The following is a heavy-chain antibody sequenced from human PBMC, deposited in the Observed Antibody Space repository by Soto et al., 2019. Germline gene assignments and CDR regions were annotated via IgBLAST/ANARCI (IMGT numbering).Heavy chain of an antibody. D-gene: IGHD3-3*01. J-gene: IGHJ3*01. CDR3: AKDTVGGYSFWSGYCSDGLDV. Sequence: EVKLLESGGGLAQPGGSLRLSCVGSGFTFDSYAISWVRQAPGERLQWIAAISGSADGTDYAHSVRGRFTISRDNAKKTVHLQMDSLGVEDTAVYFCAKDTVGGYSFWSGYCSDGLDVWGQGTLVTVS. V-gene: IGHV3-23*01. CDR1: GFTFDSYA. CDR2: ISGSADGT.